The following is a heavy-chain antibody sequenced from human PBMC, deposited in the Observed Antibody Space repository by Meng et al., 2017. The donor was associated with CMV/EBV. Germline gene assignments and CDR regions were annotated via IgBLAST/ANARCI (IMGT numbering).Heavy chain of an antibody. CDR3: AKEPDTYYDFWSGYYYYYYGMDV. V-gene: IGHV3-30*02. CDR2: IRYDGSNK. CDR1: GFTFSSYA. J-gene: IGHJ6*02. Sequence: GGSLRLSCAASGFTFSSYAMHWVRQAPGKGLEWVAFIRYDGSNKYYADSVKGRFTISRDNSKNTLYLQMNSLRAEDTAVYYCAKEPDTYYDFWSGYYYYYYGMDVWGQGTTVTVSS. D-gene: IGHD3-3*01.